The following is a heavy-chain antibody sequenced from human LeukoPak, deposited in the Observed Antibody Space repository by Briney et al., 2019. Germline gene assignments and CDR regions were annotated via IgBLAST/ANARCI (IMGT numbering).Heavy chain of an antibody. J-gene: IGHJ5*02. D-gene: IGHD3-10*01. Sequence: ASVKVSCKVSGYTLTELSMHWVRQAPGKGLEWMGGFDPEDGETIYAQKFQGRVTMTEDTSTDTAYMELSSLRSEDTAVYYCARDELWFGELTFDPWGQGTLVTVSS. V-gene: IGHV1-24*01. CDR2: FDPEDGET. CDR3: ARDELWFGELTFDP. CDR1: GYTLTELS.